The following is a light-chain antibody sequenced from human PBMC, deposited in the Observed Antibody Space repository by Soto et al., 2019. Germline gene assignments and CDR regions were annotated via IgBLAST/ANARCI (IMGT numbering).Light chain of an antibody. CDR3: NSYTGSSNPYV. Sequence: QSVLTQPASVSGSPGQSITISCTGTSSDVGSYNYVSWYQQHPGKAPKLMIYDVSNRPSGVSNRFSGSKSGNTASLTISGLQAEDEADYYCNSYTGSSNPYVFGNGTKVTVL. CDR2: DVS. CDR1: SSDVGSYNY. V-gene: IGLV2-14*03. J-gene: IGLJ1*01.